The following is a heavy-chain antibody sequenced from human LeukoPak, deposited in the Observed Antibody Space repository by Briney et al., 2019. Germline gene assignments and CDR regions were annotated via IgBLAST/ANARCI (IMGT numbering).Heavy chain of an antibody. CDR1: GGSISSYY. CDR2: INHSGST. V-gene: IGHV4-34*01. CDR3: ARVVSGAFDI. D-gene: IGHD6-6*01. Sequence: SETLSLTCTVSGGSISSYYWSWIRQPPGKGLEWIGEINHSGSTNYNPSLKSRVTISVDTSKNQFSLKLSSVTAADTAVYYCARVVSGAFDIWGQGTMVTVSS. J-gene: IGHJ3*02.